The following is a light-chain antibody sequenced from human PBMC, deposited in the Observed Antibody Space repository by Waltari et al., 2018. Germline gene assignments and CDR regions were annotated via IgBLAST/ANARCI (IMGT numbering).Light chain of an antibody. CDR1: TSNVGSNT. Sequence: QSVLTQPPSASGTPGQRVTISCSGSTSNVGSNTVHWYHHLPGTAPKLLIYSNNQRSSGVPDRFSGSKSGTSAALAISGLQSEDEAEYYCSAWDDSLNAYVFGSGTKVTVL. J-gene: IGLJ1*01. CDR3: SAWDDSLNAYV. CDR2: SNN. V-gene: IGLV1-44*01.